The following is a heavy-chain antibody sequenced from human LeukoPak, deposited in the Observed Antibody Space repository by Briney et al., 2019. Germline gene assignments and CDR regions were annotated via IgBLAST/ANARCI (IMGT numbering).Heavy chain of an antibody. CDR1: GFTFSSYA. V-gene: IGHV3-23*01. J-gene: IGHJ3*02. Sequence: PGGSLRLSCAAPGFTFSSYAMSWVRQAPGKGLEWVSGILGSGDGTYYADSVKGRFTISRDNSKNTLYMQVNSLRGDDTAVYYCAKGNSGSNAGGAFDIWGQGTMVTVSS. D-gene: IGHD1-26*01. CDR2: ILGSGDGT. CDR3: AKGNSGSNAGGAFDI.